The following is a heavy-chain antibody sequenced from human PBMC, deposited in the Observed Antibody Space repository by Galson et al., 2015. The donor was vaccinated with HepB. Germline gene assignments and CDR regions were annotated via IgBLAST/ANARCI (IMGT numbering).Heavy chain of an antibody. Sequence: SLRLSCAASGFTFSSYSMNWVRQAPGKGLEWVSSISSSSSSIYYADSVKGRFTISRDNAKNSLYLQMNSLRAEDTAVYYCARRHCSGVSCYVDCCDQGTLVTFS. CDR2: ISSSSSSI. CDR3: ARRHCSGVSCYVDC. D-gene: IGHD2-15*01. CDR1: GFTFSSYS. J-gene: IGHJ4*01. V-gene: IGHV3-21*01.